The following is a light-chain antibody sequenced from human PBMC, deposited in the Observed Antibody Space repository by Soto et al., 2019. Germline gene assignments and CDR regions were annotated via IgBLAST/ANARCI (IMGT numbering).Light chain of an antibody. CDR1: SGSIASYY. CDR2: EDD. CDR3: RSYDSSNFV. Sequence: NFMLTQPHSVSESPGKTLTISCTRSSGSIASYYVQWYQQRPGRAPTTVIYEDDDRPSGVPDRFSGSIDSFSNSASLTISGLKTEDEADYYCRSYDSSNFVFGTGTKVTVL. J-gene: IGLJ1*01. V-gene: IGLV6-57*04.